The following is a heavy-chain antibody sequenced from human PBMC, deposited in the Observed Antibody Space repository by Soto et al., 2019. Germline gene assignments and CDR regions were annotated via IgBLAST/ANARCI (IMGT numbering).Heavy chain of an antibody. V-gene: IGHV3-23*01. CDR1: GFTFDYYW. CDR3: AKDLDYDGLDV. CDR2: ISTSGSNT. J-gene: IGHJ6*02. Sequence: GGSLRLSCVASGFTFDYYWMHWVRQAPGEGLMWVSGISTSGSNTYYADSVKGRFTISRDNSKNTLYLEMDSLRAEDTAVYYCAKDLDYDGLDVWGQGTTVTVSS.